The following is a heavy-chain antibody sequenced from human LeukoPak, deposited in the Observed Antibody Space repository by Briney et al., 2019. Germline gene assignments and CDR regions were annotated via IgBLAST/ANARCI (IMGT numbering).Heavy chain of an antibody. CDR2: IYYSGST. CDR1: GGSISSYY. D-gene: IGHD6-19*01. J-gene: IGHJ3*02. Sequence: SETLSLTCTVSGGSISSYYWSWIRQPPGKGLEWIGYIYYSGSTNYNPSLKSRVTISVDTSKNQFSLKLTSLTAADTAVYYCPRARQWLVRHSAFDICGQRTRVTVSS. CDR3: PRARQWLVRHSAFDI. V-gene: IGHV4-59*01.